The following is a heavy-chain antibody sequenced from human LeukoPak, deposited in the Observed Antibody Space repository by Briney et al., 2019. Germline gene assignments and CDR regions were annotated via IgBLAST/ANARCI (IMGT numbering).Heavy chain of an antibody. V-gene: IGHV1-2*06. CDR3: ARDYDTSGALAY. Sequence: ASVKVSCKASGYTFTGYSMHWVRQAPGQGLEWLGRINPYSGGTNYAQRFQGRVTMTGDTSISTAYMELSRLISDDTATYYCARDYDTSGALAYWGQGALVTASS. D-gene: IGHD3-22*01. CDR1: GYTFTGYS. CDR2: INPYSGGT. J-gene: IGHJ4*02.